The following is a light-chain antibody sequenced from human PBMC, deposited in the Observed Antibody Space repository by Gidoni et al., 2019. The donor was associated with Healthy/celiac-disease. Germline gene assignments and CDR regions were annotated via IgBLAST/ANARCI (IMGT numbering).Light chain of an antibody. J-gene: IGKJ4*01. V-gene: IGKV3-11*01. CDR1: QSVSSY. CDR3: QQRSNWPLT. Sequence: EIVLTQSPATLSLSPGERATLSCRASQSVSSYLAWYQQKPGQAPRLLIYYASNSATGIPAMFSGSGSGTDFTLTISSLEPEDFAVYYCQQRSNWPLTFGGGTKVEIK. CDR2: YAS.